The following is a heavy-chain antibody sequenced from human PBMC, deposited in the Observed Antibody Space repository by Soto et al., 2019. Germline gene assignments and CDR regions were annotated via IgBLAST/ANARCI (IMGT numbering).Heavy chain of an antibody. Sequence: GESLKISCKGSGYSFASYWIGWVRHTPGRGLEWMGIIYPGDSDTKYSPSFQGQVAISVDKSISTAYLQWSSLKASDTGIYYCARHKDGGGWFDQYYHGMDVWGQGTTVTVSS. D-gene: IGHD3-10*01. CDR3: ARHKDGGGWFDQYYHGMDV. CDR2: IYPGDSDT. CDR1: GYSFASYW. J-gene: IGHJ6*02. V-gene: IGHV5-51*01.